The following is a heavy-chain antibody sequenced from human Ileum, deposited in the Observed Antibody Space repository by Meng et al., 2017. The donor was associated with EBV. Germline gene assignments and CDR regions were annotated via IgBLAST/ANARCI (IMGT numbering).Heavy chain of an antibody. D-gene: IGHD1-26*01. CDR2: IYYSGTT. Sequence: AQLQEVGPALVKPPDNLSLTCAVSGYSISTTNWWGWIRQPPGKGLEWIGHIYYSGTTYNNPSLKSRVTMSIDPSKNQFSLKLSSVTAVDTAVYYCARNSESGSYIDYWGLGTLVTVSS. J-gene: IGHJ4*02. CDR3: ARNSESGSYIDY. CDR1: GYSISTTNW. V-gene: IGHV4-28*01.